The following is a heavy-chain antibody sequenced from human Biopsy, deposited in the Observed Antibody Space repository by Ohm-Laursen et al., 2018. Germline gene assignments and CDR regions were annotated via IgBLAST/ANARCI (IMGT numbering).Heavy chain of an antibody. Sequence: TLSLTCSVSGGSISSHYWSWIRQPPGKGLEWIGYIYNRGSTKYNSSLKSRVTISVDTSKNQFSLTVRSVTAADTAMYYCARGQDNSYLAYGMDVWGQGTTVTVSS. CDR3: ARGQDNSYLAYGMDV. J-gene: IGHJ6*02. V-gene: IGHV4-59*11. D-gene: IGHD4-11*01. CDR1: GGSISSHY. CDR2: IYNRGST.